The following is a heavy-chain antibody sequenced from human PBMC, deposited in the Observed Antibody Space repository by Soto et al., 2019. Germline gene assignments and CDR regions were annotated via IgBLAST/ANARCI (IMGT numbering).Heavy chain of an antibody. CDR2: INPNSGDT. J-gene: IGHJ6*02. V-gene: IGHV1-2*04. Sequence: GASVKVSCKASGYTFTAYYIHWVRQAPAQGLEGMGWINPNSGDTNSAQKFQGWVTMTRDTTISTAYVELSRLKSDDTAVYYCARTEGYFHGLDVWGLGTTVTVSS. CDR3: ARTEGYFHGLDV. CDR1: GYTFTAYY.